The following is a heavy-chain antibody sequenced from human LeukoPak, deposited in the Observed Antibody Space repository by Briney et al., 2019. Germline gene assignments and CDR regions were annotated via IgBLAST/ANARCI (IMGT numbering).Heavy chain of an antibody. V-gene: IGHV3-23*01. Sequence: GGSLRLSCAASGFTFSSYAMGWVRQAPGKGLEWVSAISGSGGSTYYADSVKGRFTISRDNSKNTLYLQMNSLRAEDTAVYYCAKDVEYYYDSSGPWYNWFDPWGQGTLVTVSS. CDR1: GFTFSSYA. CDR3: AKDVEYYYDSSGPWYNWFDP. J-gene: IGHJ5*02. D-gene: IGHD3-22*01. CDR2: ISGSGGST.